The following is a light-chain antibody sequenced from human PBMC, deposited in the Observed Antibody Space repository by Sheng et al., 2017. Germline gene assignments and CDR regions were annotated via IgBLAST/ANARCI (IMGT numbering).Light chain of an antibody. V-gene: IGKV1D-16*01. CDR2: SAS. CDR1: QGLGRW. J-gene: IGKJ1*01. CDR3: QQYNSYWT. Sequence: DIQMTQSPSSVSASVGDRVTITCRASQGLGRWLAWYQQKPGKAPKLLIYSASTLQRGVPSRFSGSGSGTDFTLTISSLQPDDFATYYCQQYNSYWTFGQGTKVEIK.